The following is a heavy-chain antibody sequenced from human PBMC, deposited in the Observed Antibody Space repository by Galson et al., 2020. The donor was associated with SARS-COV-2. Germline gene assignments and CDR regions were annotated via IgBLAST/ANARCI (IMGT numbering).Heavy chain of an antibody. Sequence: ASVTVSCKASRYTFTSYGISWVRPPPGQGLEWMGWISAYNGNPHYAHKLPGRVTMTTDTSTSTAYMELRSLGSDDTAVYYCASAIVGATHFDYWGQGTLVTVSS. CDR2: ISAYNGNP. J-gene: IGHJ4*02. CDR3: ASAIVGATHFDY. V-gene: IGHV1-18*01. D-gene: IGHD1-26*01. CDR1: RYTFTSYG.